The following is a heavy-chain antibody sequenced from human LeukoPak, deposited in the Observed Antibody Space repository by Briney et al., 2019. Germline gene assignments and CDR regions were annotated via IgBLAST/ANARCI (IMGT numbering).Heavy chain of an antibody. D-gene: IGHD6-13*01. V-gene: IGHV3-48*04. CDR2: ISSSGSTI. CDR3: ARARYSSSWGIYYYYYMDV. CDR1: GFTFRSYT. Sequence: GRSLRLSCAASGFTFRSYTMHWVRQAPGKGLEWVSYISSSGSTIYYADSVKGRFTISRDNAKNSLYLQMNSLRAEDTAVYYCARARYSSSWGIYYYYYMDVWGKGTTVTVSS. J-gene: IGHJ6*03.